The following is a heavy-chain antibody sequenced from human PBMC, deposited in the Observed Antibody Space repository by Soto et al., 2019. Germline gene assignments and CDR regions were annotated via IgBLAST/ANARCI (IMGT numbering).Heavy chain of an antibody. D-gene: IGHD4-4*01. V-gene: IGHV3-23*01. CDR3: ARRNSGWYFAL. J-gene: IGHJ2*01. CDR1: GFTFSSYA. CDR2: ISGSGDST. Sequence: EVQLLESGGGLVQPGGSLRLSCAASGFTFSSYAMNWVRQAPGKGLQWVSVISGSGDSTYYADSVKGRFTISRDNSKNTLYRQMNSPRAEDTAVYYCARRNSGWYFALWGRGTLVTVSS.